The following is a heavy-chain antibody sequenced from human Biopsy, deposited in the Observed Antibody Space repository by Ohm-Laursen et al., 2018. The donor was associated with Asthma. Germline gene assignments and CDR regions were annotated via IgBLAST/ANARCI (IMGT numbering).Heavy chain of an antibody. J-gene: IGHJ4*02. D-gene: IGHD1-26*01. Sequence: SLRLSCTASGRHFGSYNMHWARQAPGKGLEWVAVISFDGSNEDYADSVKGRFTIPRDNSKNTLFLEMNSLRPEDTAVYYCAKELFPGWELRRGPDSWGQGTLVTVSS. V-gene: IGHV3-30*18. CDR1: GRHFGSYN. CDR2: ISFDGSNE. CDR3: AKELFPGWELRRGPDS.